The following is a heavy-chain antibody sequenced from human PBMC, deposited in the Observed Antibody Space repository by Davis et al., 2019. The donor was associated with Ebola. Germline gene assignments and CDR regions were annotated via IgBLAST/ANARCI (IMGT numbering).Heavy chain of an antibody. V-gene: IGHV5-51*01. CDR2: IYPGDSDT. CDR1: GYSFTSYW. J-gene: IGHJ4*02. CDR3: ARPQERGYSYGSFDY. D-gene: IGHD5-18*01. Sequence: GESLKISCKGSGYSFTSYWISWVRQMPGKGLEWMGIIYPGDSDTRYSPSFQGQVTISADKSISTAYLQWSSLKASDTAMYYCARPQERGYSYGSFDYWGQGTLVTVSS.